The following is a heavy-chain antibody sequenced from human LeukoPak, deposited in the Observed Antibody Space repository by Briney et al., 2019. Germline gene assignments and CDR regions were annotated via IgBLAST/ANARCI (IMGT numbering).Heavy chain of an antibody. Sequence: GGSLRLSCAASGFTFDDYGMHWVRQAPGKGLEWVSLISGDGGSTYNADSVKGRFTISRDNSKNSLNLQVNSLRSEDTALYYCARTDRSGYAFDYWGQGTLVTVSS. CDR1: GFTFDDYG. CDR3: ARTDRSGYAFDY. CDR2: ISGDGGST. J-gene: IGHJ4*02. D-gene: IGHD3-22*01. V-gene: IGHV3-43*02.